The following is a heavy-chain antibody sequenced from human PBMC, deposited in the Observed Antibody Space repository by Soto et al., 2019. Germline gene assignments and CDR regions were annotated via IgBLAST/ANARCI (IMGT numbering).Heavy chain of an antibody. J-gene: IGHJ6*02. V-gene: IGHV5-10-1*01. CDR2: IDPSDSYT. CDR1: GYSFTSYR. Sequence: GESLKISCKGSGYSFTSYRISWVSQMPGKGLEWMGRIDPSDSYTNYSPSSQGHVTISADKSISTAYLQWSSLKASDTAMYYCARPIRGSWGMDVWGQGTTVTVS. D-gene: IGHD3-10*01. CDR3: ARPIRGSWGMDV.